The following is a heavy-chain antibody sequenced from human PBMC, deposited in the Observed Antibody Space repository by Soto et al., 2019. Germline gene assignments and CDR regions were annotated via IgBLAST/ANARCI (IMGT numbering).Heavy chain of an antibody. CDR2: INGDGSTT. CDR1: GFTFSTYR. J-gene: IGHJ6*03. Sequence: GGSLRLSCAASGFTFSTYRMHWVRQAPGKGLVWVSRINGDGSTTDYADSVKGRFTISRDNAKNTLFLQMNSLRGEDTAVYYCAKTNHYMDVWGKGTTVT. V-gene: IGHV3-74*01. CDR3: AKTNHYMDV.